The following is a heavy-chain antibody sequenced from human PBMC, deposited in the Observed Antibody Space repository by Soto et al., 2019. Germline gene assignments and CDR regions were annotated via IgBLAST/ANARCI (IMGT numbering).Heavy chain of an antibody. CDR1: EFTFRTYT. CDR2: IRGFSPYT. CDR3: ARDRGYDAHDYYYNAMDV. D-gene: IGHD2-15*01. V-gene: IGHV3-21*01. J-gene: IGHJ6*02. Sequence: GGSLRLSCISSEFTFRTYTMNWVRQAPGKGLEWVSGIRGFSPYTFYAESVKGRFTISRDNAKNSLYLQMNSLRAEDTAVYYCARDRGYDAHDYYYNAMDVWGQGTTVTVSS.